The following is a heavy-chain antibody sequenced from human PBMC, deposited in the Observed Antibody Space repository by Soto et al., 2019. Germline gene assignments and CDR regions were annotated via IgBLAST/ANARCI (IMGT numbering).Heavy chain of an antibody. CDR1: GGSISSGGSS. J-gene: IGHJ4*02. CDR2: IYHSGST. Sequence: SETLSLTCAVSGGSISSGGSSWSWIRQPPGKVLEWIGYIYHSGSTYYNPSLKSRVTISVDRSKNQFSLKLSSVTAADTAVYYCARAGDSSGPVALGYWGQGTLVTVSS. CDR3: ARAGDSSGPVALGY. V-gene: IGHV4-30-2*01. D-gene: IGHD6-19*01.